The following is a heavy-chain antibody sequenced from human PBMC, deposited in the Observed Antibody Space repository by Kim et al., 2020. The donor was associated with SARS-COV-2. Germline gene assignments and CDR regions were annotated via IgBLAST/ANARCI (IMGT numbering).Heavy chain of an antibody. D-gene: IGHD2-15*01. J-gene: IGHJ6*02. CDR2: IHYGGRT. CDR1: GGSISDDY. CDR3: ARGVFGGGLNYKGMDV. Sequence: SETLSLTCTASGGSISDDYWTWIRQPPGKGLEWIGFIHYGGRTDYKSSLKSRVTISLDTSKNQFSLNLSSVTAADSAVYYCARGVFGGGLNYKGMDVGG. V-gene: IGHV4-59*01.